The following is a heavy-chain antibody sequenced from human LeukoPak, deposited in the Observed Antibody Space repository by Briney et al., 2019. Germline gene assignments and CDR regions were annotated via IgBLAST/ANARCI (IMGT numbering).Heavy chain of an antibody. CDR2: IYHSGST. CDR1: GGSVSSYS. Sequence: SETLSLTCTVSGGSVSSYSWSWIRQPPGKGLEWIGYIYHSGSTYYNPSLKSRVTISVDRSKNQFSLKLSSVTAADTAVYYCARAGDSPFDYWGQGTLVTVSS. J-gene: IGHJ4*02. D-gene: IGHD1-14*01. V-gene: IGHV4-30-2*01. CDR3: ARAGDSPFDY.